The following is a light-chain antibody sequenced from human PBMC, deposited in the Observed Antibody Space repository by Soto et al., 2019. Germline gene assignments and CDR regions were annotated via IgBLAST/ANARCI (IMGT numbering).Light chain of an antibody. CDR2: LGS. V-gene: IGKV2-28*01. J-gene: IGKJ1*01. CDR3: MQAIQAPRT. Sequence: DIVLTQSPLSLHVTPGEPASISCRSSQSLLHSNGNIYLDWYLQKPGQSAQLLIYLGSIRASGVPDRFSGSGSGTDFTLKITRVEAEDVGVYYCMQAIQAPRTFGLGTKVEIK. CDR1: QSLLHSNGNIY.